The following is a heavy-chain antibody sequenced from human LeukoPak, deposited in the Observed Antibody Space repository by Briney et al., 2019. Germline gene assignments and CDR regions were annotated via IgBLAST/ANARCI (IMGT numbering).Heavy chain of an antibody. CDR1: GYTFTNYY. V-gene: IGHV1-2*02. CDR2: INPNSGGT. CDR3: ARDGALDY. J-gene: IGHJ4*02. Sequence: ASVKVSCKASGYTFTNYYMHWLRQPAGQGLEWMGWINPNSGGTNYAQQFQGRVTMNRDTSISTAYMDLSRLGSDDTAVYYCARDGALDYWGQGTLVTVSS. D-gene: IGHD3-16*01.